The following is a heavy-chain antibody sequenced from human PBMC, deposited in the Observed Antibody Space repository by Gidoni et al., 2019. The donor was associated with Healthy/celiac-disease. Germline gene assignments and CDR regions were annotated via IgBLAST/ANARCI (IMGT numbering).Heavy chain of an antibody. Sequence: QVQLQQWGAGLLKPSETLSLTCAVYGGSFSGYYWSWIRQPPGKGLEWIGEINHSGSTNYNPSLKSRVTISVDTSKNQFSLKLSSVTAADTAVYYCALSIAVAGANFDYWGQGTLVTVSS. V-gene: IGHV4-34*01. J-gene: IGHJ4*02. CDR1: GGSFSGYY. CDR3: ALSIAVAGANFDY. D-gene: IGHD6-19*01. CDR2: INHSGST.